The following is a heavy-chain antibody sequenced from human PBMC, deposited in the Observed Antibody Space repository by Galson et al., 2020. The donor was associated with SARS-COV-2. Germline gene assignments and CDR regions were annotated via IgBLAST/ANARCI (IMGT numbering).Heavy chain of an antibody. CDR3: ARAPSRNFWSNYRWYVDL. CDR1: GFTFNTYP. V-gene: IGHV3-30*04. Sequence: VGSLRLSCAASGFTFNTYPIHWVRQAPGKGLEWVAVISYDGSDRYYGDSVKGRFTISRDNPKNTLYLQMNNVRVDDMAVYYCARAPSRNFWSNYRWYVDLWGRGTLVTVSS. CDR2: ISYDGSDR. D-gene: IGHD3-3*01. J-gene: IGHJ2*01.